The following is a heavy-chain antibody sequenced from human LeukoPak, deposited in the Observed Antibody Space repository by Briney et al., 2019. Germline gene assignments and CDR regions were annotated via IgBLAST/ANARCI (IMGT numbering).Heavy chain of an antibody. CDR2: ISSSSSYI. D-gene: IGHD6-6*01. J-gene: IGHJ4*02. CDR1: GFTFSSYS. CDR3: ARGGVPSSSSNYFDY. V-gene: IGHV3-21*01. Sequence: PGGSLRLSCAASGFTFSSYSMNGVRQAPGKGLDWVSSISSSSSYIYYADSVKGRFTISRDNAKNSLYLQMTSLRAEDTAVYYCARGGVPSSSSNYFDYWGQGTLFTVSS.